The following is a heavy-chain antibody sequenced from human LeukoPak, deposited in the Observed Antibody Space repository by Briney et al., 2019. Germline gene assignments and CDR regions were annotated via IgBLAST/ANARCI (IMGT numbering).Heavy chain of an antibody. CDR1: GYTFTSYA. D-gene: IGHD1-26*01. CDR2: INAGNGNT. J-gene: IGHJ4*02. V-gene: IGHV1-3*01. CDR3: ARGGSYLLFDY. Sequence: ASVKASCKASGYTFTSYAMHWVRQAPGQRLEWMGWINAGNGNTKYSQKFQGRVTITRDTSASTAYMELSSLRSEDTAVYYCARGGSYLLFDYWGQGTLVTVSS.